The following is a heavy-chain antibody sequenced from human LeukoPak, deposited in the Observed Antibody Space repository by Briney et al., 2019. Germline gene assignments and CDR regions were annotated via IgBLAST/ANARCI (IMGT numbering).Heavy chain of an antibody. V-gene: IGHV4-39*01. CDR2: IYYSGST. CDR1: GGSISSSSYY. J-gene: IGHJ6*02. CDR3: ARLERITIFGVVIDGMDV. D-gene: IGHD3-3*01. Sequence: SETLSLTCTVSGGSISSSSYYWGWIRQPPGTGLEWIGSIYYSGSTYYNPSLKSRVTISVDTSKNQFSLKLSSVTAADTAVYYCARLERITIFGVVIDGMDVWGQGTTVTVSS.